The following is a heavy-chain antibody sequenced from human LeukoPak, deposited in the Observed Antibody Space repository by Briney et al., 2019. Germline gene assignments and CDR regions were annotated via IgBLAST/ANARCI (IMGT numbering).Heavy chain of an antibody. CDR3: ARLGHGGYFVGY. CDR2: IYYTGNT. J-gene: IGHJ4*02. CDR1: GGSISSGSYY. Sequence: PSETLSLTCTVSGGSISSGSYYWGWIRQPPGKGLEWIGNIYYTGNTYYDPSLKSRVTISVDTSKDQFSLKLSSVTAADTAIYYCARLGHGGYFVGYWGQGTLVTVSS. D-gene: IGHD3-22*01. V-gene: IGHV4-39*01.